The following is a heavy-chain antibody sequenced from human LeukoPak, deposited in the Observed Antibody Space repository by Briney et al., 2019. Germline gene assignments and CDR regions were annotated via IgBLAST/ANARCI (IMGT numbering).Heavy chain of an antibody. CDR2: IYSGGST. CDR1: GFTVSSNY. CDR3: ARGGESYYDILTGYPLTYYFDY. D-gene: IGHD3-9*01. Sequence: GGSLRLSCAASGFTVSSNYMSWVRHAPGKGLEWVSVIYSGGSTYYADSVKGRFTISRDNSKNTLYLQMNSLRAEDTAVYYCARGGESYYDILTGYPLTYYFDYWGQGTLVTVSS. V-gene: IGHV3-66*01. J-gene: IGHJ4*02.